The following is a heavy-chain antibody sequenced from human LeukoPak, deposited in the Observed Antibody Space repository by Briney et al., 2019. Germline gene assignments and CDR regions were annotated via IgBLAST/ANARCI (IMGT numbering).Heavy chain of an antibody. V-gene: IGHV3-21*01. J-gene: IGHJ4*02. CDR3: ARAFCGGECYSGVDY. CDR1: GFVFNAYS. D-gene: IGHD2-21*01. Sequence: GGSLRLSCAASGFVFNAYSFHWVRQAPGKGLEWVSSISGGTNTVNYADSVKGRFTISRDNARNSLFLQVNSLRAGDTAVYYCARAFCGGECYSGVDYWGQGTLITVSS. CDR2: ISGGTNTV.